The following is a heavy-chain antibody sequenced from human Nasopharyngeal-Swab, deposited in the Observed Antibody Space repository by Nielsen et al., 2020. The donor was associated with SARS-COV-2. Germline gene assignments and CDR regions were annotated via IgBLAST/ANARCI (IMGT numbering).Heavy chain of an antibody. V-gene: IGHV4-39*01. CDR1: GGSISSSSYY. Sequence: SETLSLTCTVSGGSISSSSYYWGWIRQPPGKGLEWIGGIYYSGSTYYNPSLKSRVTISVDTSKNQFSLKLSSVTAADTAVYYCARQDCSGGSCYSPYWFDPWGQGTLVTVSS. CDR3: ARQDCSGGSCYSPYWFDP. CDR2: IYYSGST. J-gene: IGHJ5*02. D-gene: IGHD2-15*01.